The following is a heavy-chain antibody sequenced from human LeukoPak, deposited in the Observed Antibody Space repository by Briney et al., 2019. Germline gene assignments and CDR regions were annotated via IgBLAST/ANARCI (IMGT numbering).Heavy chain of an antibody. CDR3: ARGRRSSTGTLNWFDP. CDR2: INHIGST. CDR1: SGSSTGYY. D-gene: IGHD1-1*01. V-gene: IGHV4-34*01. Sequence: SETLSPTCAVYSGSSTGYYWSWIRQPPKKGLEWNGEINHIGSTNYNPSLKSRVTISVDPSKNQFSLKLSSVTAADTAVYYCARGRRSSTGTLNWFDPWGQGTLVTVSS. J-gene: IGHJ5*02.